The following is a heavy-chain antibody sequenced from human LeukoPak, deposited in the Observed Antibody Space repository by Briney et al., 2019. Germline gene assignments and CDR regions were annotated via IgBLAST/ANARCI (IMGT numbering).Heavy chain of an antibody. J-gene: IGHJ4*02. Sequence: PSETLSLTCSVSGDSISGHYWSWIRQPAGKGLEWVGRIHSSGSTDYNPSLKSRVTLSVDTSNNQFSLRVNPVTAADTAVYYCAGGPVTTFFWGQGALVTVSS. CDR2: IHSSGST. D-gene: IGHD4-17*01. V-gene: IGHV4-4*07. CDR1: GDSISGHY. CDR3: AGGPVTTFF.